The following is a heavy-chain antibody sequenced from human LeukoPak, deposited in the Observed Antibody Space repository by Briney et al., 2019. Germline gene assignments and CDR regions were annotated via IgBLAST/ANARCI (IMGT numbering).Heavy chain of an antibody. V-gene: IGHV1-2*02. D-gene: IGHD2-15*01. CDR3: ARDGGYCSGGNCEAKIDY. CDR2: INPNTDVT. Sequence: SVKVSCKASGYTFTGHYMHWVRQAPGQGLEWMGWINPNTDVTKYAQKFQGRVTMTRDTSISTAYMEVSRLRSDDTALYYCARDGGYCSGGNCEAKIDYWGQGTLVTVSS. CDR1: GYTFTGHY. J-gene: IGHJ4*02.